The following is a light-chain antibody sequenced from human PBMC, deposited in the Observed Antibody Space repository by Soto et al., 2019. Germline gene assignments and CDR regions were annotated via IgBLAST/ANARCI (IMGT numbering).Light chain of an antibody. J-gene: IGLJ1*01. CDR2: EVS. CDR3: SSYTSSSTPYV. CDR1: SIEVGGYNY. Sequence: QSALTQPASVSGSPGQSITISCTGTSIEVGGYNYVSWNQQHPGKAPKLMIYEVSNRPSGVSNRFSGSKSGNTASLTISGLQAEDEADYYCSSYTSSSTPYVFGTGTKLTVL. V-gene: IGLV2-14*01.